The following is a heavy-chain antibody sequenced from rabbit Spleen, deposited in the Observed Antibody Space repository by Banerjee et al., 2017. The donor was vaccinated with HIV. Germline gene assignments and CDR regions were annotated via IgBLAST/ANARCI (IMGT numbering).Heavy chain of an antibody. D-gene: IGHD8-1*01. CDR1: GFDFSSNDY. CDR3: ARDTGTSFSTYGMDL. CDR2: TAGGRSTFT. J-gene: IGHJ6*01. Sequence: QQQLVESGGGLVQPEGSLTLTCKASGFDFSSNDYMCWVRQAPGKGLEWIACTAGGRSTFTYYASWAKGRFTCSKASSTTVTLQMTSLTAADTATYFCARDTGTSFSTYGMDLWGPGTLVTVS. V-gene: IGHV1S45*01.